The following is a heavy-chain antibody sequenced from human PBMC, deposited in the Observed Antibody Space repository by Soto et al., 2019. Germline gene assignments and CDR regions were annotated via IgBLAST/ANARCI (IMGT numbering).Heavy chain of an antibody. CDR2: IAYDGTIK. D-gene: IGHD3-3*01. CDR1: GFTFSTNG. V-gene: IGHV3-33*05. CDR3: ARGKHDVSSDYLDV. Sequence: QEQLVESGGGVVQPGRSLTLSCAASGFTFSTNGMHWVRQAPGKGLEWVAVIAYDGTIKFYRDSVKGRFTISRDYSKSTVYLRMKNLGPDDSAVSSCARGKHDVSSDYLDVWGQGTAVTVSS. J-gene: IGHJ4*02.